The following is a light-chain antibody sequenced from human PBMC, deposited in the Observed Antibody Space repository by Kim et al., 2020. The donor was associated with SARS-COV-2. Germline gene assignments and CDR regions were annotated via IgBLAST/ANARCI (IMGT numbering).Light chain of an antibody. CDR2: GKD. CDR1: SLKEYY. V-gene: IGLV3-19*01. CDR3: NSRDSSGSHWV. Sequence: ALGQTVRITCQGDSLKEYYASWYQQKPGQAPILVIYGKDNRPSGIPDRFSGSNSGNTASLTITGAQAEDEADYFCNSRDSSGSHWVFGGGTQLTVL. J-gene: IGLJ3*02.